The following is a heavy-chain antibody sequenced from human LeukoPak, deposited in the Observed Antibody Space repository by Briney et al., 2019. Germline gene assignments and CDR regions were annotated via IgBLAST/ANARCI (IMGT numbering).Heavy chain of an antibody. CDR2: TYYRSKWYN. V-gene: IGHV6-1*01. CDR1: GDGVSSNSAA. D-gene: IGHD3-10*01. J-gene: IGHJ6*02. CDR3: ARDMDVATNYYYYGMDV. Sequence: SQTPSLTCAISGDGVSSNSAAWNWIRQSPSRGLEWLGRTYYRSKWYNDYAVSVKSRITINPDTSKNQFSLQLNSVTPEDTAVYYCARDMDVATNYYYYGMDVWGQGTTVTVSS.